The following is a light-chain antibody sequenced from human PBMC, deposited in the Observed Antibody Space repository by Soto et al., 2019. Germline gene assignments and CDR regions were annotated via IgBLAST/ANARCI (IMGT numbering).Light chain of an antibody. V-gene: IGKV3-20*01. CDR2: GAS. CDR1: QSVSSSF. CDR3: QQYESSVT. Sequence: EIVLTQSPGSLSLSPGEGATLSCRASQSVSSSFFAWYQQKPGQAPSLLIYGASRRATGVPDRFSGSGSGTDFTLSICRLEPEDFAVYYCQQYESSVTFGQGTKVEIK. J-gene: IGKJ1*01.